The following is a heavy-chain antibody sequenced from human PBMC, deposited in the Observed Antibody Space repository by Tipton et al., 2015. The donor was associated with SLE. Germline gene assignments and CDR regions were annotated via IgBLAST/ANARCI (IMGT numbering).Heavy chain of an antibody. J-gene: IGHJ3*02. CDR1: GFNFANYA. Sequence: SLRLSCAASGFNFANYAMSWVRQAPGKGLEAVSLIYAATSDTYYSDSVKGRFTISRDNSKNTLYLQMSSLRAEDTAIYYCAKWGITILGVALDGFDMWGQGTMVTVSS. CDR3: AKWGITILGVALDGFDM. CDR2: IYAATSDT. D-gene: IGHD3-3*01. V-gene: IGHV3-23*03.